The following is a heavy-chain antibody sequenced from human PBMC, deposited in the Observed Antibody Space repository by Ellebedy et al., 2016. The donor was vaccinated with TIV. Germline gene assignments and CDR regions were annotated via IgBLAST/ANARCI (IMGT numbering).Heavy chain of an antibody. J-gene: IGHJ6*03. V-gene: IGHV3-30*18. CDR3: AKDLHGYDYYYFYYMDV. D-gene: IGHD5-12*01. Sequence: GASLKISXAASGFTFSNYAIHWVRQAPGKGLEWVAVISYDGSNEYYADSVKGRFTISRDNSKNTLYLQMNSLRAEDTAVYYCAKDLHGYDYYYFYYMDVWGKGTTVTVSS. CDR2: ISYDGSNE. CDR1: GFTFSNYA.